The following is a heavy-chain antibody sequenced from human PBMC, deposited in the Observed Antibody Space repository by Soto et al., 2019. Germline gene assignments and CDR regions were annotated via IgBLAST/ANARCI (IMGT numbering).Heavy chain of an antibody. CDR1: GFTFSNAW. V-gene: IGHV3-15*01. J-gene: IGHJ3*02. CDR2: IKSKTDGGTT. D-gene: IGHD3-22*01. CDR3: TTETPLYYDSSGYYYIAFDI. Sequence: EVQLVESGGGFVKPGGSLRLSCAASGFTFSNAWMSWVRQAPGKGLEWVGRIKSKTDGGTTDYAAPVKGRFTISRDDSKNTLYLQMNSLKTEDTAVYYCTTETPLYYDSSGYYYIAFDIWGQGTMVTVSS.